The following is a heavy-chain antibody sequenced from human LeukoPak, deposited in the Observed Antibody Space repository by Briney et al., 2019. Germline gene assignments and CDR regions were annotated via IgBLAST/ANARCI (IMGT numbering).Heavy chain of an antibody. CDR1: GFTFSSYS. CDR2: ISSSSSYI. V-gene: IGHV3-21*01. J-gene: IGHJ4*02. Sequence: GGSLRLSCAASGFTFSSYSMNWVRQAPGKGLEWVSSISSSSSYIYYADSVKGRFTISRDNAKNSLYLQMNSLRAEDTAVYYCARTEGSGSPGVDYWGQGTLVTVSS. D-gene: IGHD3-10*01. CDR3: ARTEGSGSPGVDY.